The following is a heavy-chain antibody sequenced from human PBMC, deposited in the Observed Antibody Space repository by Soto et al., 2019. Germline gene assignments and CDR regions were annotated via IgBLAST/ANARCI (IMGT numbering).Heavy chain of an antibody. V-gene: IGHV1-69*02. CDR1: GGTFSSYT. CDR2: FIPVVGMT. J-gene: IGHJ4*02. D-gene: IGHD3-10*01. Sequence: QVQLVQSGTEVKKPGSSVKVSCTASGGTFSSYTINWVRQAPGHGPEGMGRFIPVVGMTNYAQKFQGRVTITADKSTSTLHMHLNSLTSEDTAVYSCAPNYASGSTHFDSWGQGTLVTVSS. CDR3: APNYASGSTHFDS.